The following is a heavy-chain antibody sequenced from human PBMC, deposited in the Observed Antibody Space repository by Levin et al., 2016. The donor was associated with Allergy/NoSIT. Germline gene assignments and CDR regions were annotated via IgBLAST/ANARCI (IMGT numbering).Heavy chain of an antibody. CDR2: IDPSDSYT. Sequence: VRQMPGKGLEWMGRIDPSDSYTNYSPSFQGHVTISADKSISTAYLQWSSLKASDTAMYYCARQLDSSSWYPGQYYYYYGMDVWGQGTTVTVSS. CDR3: ARQLDSSSWYPGQYYYYYGMDV. D-gene: IGHD6-13*01. J-gene: IGHJ6*02. V-gene: IGHV5-10-1*01.